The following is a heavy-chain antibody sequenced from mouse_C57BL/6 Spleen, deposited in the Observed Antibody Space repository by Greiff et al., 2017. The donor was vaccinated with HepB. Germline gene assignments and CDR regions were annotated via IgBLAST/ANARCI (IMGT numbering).Heavy chain of an antibody. D-gene: IGHD1-1*01. CDR3: ARDYGSSYDGYFDV. CDR1: GYAFSSYW. J-gene: IGHJ1*03. CDR2: IYPGDGDT. V-gene: IGHV1-80*01. Sequence: QVQLQQSGAELVKPGASVKISCKASGYAFSSYWMNWVKQRPGKGLEWIGQIYPGDGDTNYNGKFKGKATLTADKSSSTAYMKRSSLPSEDSAVYFCARDYGSSYDGYFDVWGTGTTVTVSS.